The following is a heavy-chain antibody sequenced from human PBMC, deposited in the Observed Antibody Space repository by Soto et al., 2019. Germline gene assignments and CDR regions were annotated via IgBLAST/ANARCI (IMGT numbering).Heavy chain of an antibody. V-gene: IGHV1-69*13. Sequence: ASVKVSCKASGGTFSSYAISWVRQAPGQGLEWMGGIIPIFGTANYAQKFQGRVTITADESTSTAYMELSSLRSEDTAVYYCAHYGSGSYSSFLGYWGQGTLVTVSS. CDR1: GGTFSSYA. CDR3: AHYGSGSYSSFLGY. CDR2: IIPIFGTA. J-gene: IGHJ4*02. D-gene: IGHD3-10*01.